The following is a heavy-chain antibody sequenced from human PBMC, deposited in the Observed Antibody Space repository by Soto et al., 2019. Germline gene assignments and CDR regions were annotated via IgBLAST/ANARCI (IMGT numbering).Heavy chain of an antibody. V-gene: IGHV3-15*07. J-gene: IGHJ4*02. Sequence: EVQMVESGGGLVQPGGSLRLSCAASGFVFKNARMSWARQAPGRGLEWVGNIRSSAERGKKDYAAPVKGRFTISRDHSQNTLYLQMTRLKTEDTVVYFCYHYGSGSYSSGFWGQGTLVTVSS. D-gene: IGHD3-10*01. CDR2: IRSSAERGKK. CDR1: GFVFKNAR. CDR3: YHYGSGSYSSGF.